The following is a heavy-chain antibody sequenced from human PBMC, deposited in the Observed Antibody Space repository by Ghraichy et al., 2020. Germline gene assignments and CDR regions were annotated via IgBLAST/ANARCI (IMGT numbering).Heavy chain of an antibody. CDR3: AKESVPNSGYADY. Sequence: SCAASGFTFSSYAMSWVRQAPGKGLEWVSSISYSGVGTYYADSVKGRFTISRDNSKNTLYLQFNSLRAEDTAIYYCAKESVPNSGYADYWGQGTLVTVSS. V-gene: IGHV3-23*01. CDR2: ISYSGVGT. J-gene: IGHJ4*02. CDR1: GFTFSSYA. D-gene: IGHD5-12*01.